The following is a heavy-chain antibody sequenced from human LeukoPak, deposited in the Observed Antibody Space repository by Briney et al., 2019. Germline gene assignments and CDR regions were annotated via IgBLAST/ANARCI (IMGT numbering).Heavy chain of an antibody. D-gene: IGHD1-26*01. V-gene: IGHV1-46*01. J-gene: IGHJ4*02. CDR2: INPSGGST. CDR3: ARSGYSGSYLTKFDY. CDR1: GYTFTSYY. Sequence: GASVKVSCKASGYTFTSYYMHWVRQAPGQGLEGMGIINPSGGSTSYAQKFQGRVTMTRDTSTSTVYMELSSLRSEDTAVYYCARSGYSGSYLTKFDYWGQGTLVTVSS.